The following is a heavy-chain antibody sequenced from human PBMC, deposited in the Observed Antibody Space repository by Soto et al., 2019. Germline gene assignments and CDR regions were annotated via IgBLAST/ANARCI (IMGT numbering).Heavy chain of an antibody. CDR2: ISSISSYI. CDR1: GFTFSSYS. V-gene: IGHV3-21*01. CDR3: ARGGPNWGIAVAGMDY. J-gene: IGHJ4*02. Sequence: GGSLRLSCAASGFTFSSYSMNWVRQAPGKGLEWVSSISSISSYIYYADSVKGRFTISRDNAKNSLYLQMNSLRAEDTAVYYCARGGPNWGIAVAGMDYWGQGTLVTVSS. D-gene: IGHD6-19*01.